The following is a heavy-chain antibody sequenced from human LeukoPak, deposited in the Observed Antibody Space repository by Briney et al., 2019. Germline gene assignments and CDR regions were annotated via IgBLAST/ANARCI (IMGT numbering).Heavy chain of an antibody. Sequence: ASVKVSCKASGYTFTSYGISWVRQAPGQGLEWMGWISAYNGNTNYAQKLQGRVTMTTDTSTSTAYMELRSLRSDDTAVYYCARDGKDIVVVPAAILPYYYYYYMDVWGKETTVTVSS. CDR3: ARDGKDIVVVPAAILPYYYYYYMDV. V-gene: IGHV1-18*01. CDR1: GYTFTSYG. D-gene: IGHD2-2*02. J-gene: IGHJ6*03. CDR2: ISAYNGNT.